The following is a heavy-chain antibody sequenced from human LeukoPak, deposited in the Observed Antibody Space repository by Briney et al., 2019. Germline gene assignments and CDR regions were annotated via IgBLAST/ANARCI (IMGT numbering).Heavy chain of an antibody. CDR1: GYTFTSYD. Sequence: GASVKVSCKASGYTFTSYDINWVRQATGQGLEWMGWMNPTSGNTGYAQKFQGRVTMTRDTSISTAYMELSSLRSEDTAVYYCARSPYNWNDFRHFYYMDLGGKGTTVTVSS. CDR2: MNPTSGNT. J-gene: IGHJ6*03. V-gene: IGHV1-8*01. D-gene: IGHD1-20*01. CDR3: ARSPYNWNDFRHFYYMDL.